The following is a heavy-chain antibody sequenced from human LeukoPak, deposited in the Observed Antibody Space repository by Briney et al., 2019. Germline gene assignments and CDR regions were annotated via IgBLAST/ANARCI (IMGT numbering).Heavy chain of an antibody. CDR3: AKDETDSSGYYPNYFDY. CDR2: ISYDGSNK. CDR1: GFIFSSHG. V-gene: IGHV3-30*18. J-gene: IGHJ4*02. Sequence: GGSLRLSCAASGFIFSSHGMHWVRQAPGKGLEWEAIISYDGSNKYYADSVKGRFTISRDNSKNTLYLQMNSLRAEDTAVYYCAKDETDSSGYYPNYFDYWGQGTLVTVSS. D-gene: IGHD3-22*01.